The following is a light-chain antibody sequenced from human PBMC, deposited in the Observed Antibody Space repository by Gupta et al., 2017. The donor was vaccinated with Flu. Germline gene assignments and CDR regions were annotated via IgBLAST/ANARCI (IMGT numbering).Light chain of an antibody. J-gene: IGKJ1*01. Sequence: TSQSIGSSLHWYQQKPDQSPKLFIKYASQSVSGVPSRFSGSGSGTDFTLTINSREAEDAATYYCQQRSSLPRTFGQGTKVEIK. CDR1: QSIGSS. V-gene: IGKV6-21*01. CDR3: QQRSSLPRT. CDR2: YAS.